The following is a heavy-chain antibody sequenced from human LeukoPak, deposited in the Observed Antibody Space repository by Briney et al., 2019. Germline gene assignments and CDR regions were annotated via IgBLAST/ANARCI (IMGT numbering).Heavy chain of an antibody. CDR1: GFTFSSYA. J-gene: IGHJ4*02. V-gene: IGHV3-21*01. CDR3: ARVEVDTYYDFWSGYWDY. Sequence: GGSLRLSCAASGFTFSSYAMSWVRQAPGKGLEWVSSISISSSYIYYADSVKGRFTMSRDNAKNSLYLQMNSLRAEDTAVYYCARVEVDTYYDFWSGYWDYWGQGTLVTVSS. D-gene: IGHD3-3*01. CDR2: ISISSSYI.